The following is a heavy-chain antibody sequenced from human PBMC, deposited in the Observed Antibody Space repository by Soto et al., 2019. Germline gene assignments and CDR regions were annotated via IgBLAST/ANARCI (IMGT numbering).Heavy chain of an antibody. CDR1: GYSFTSYW. D-gene: IGHD2-2*01. CDR3: ARRGYCSSTSCYEGGHYYYYGMDV. V-gene: IGHV5-10-1*01. Sequence: LGESLKISWNGSGYSFTSYWISWVRQMPWKGLEWMGRIDPSDSYTNYSPSFQGHVTISADKSISTAYLQWSSLKASDTAMYYCARRGYCSSTSCYEGGHYYYYGMDVWGQGTTVTVSS. J-gene: IGHJ6*02. CDR2: IDPSDSYT.